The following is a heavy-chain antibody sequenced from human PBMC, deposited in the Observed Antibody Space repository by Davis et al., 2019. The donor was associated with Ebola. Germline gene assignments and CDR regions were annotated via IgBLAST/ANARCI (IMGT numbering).Heavy chain of an antibody. CDR1: GFTFSSYA. CDR3: ARDPPDYDFGRAWIYYYYMDV. J-gene: IGHJ6*03. Sequence: PGGSLRLSCAASGFTFSSYAMSWVRQAPGKGLEWVSSISSSSSFIYYADSVKGRFSISRDNAKNSLYLQMNSLRDEDTAVYYCARDPPDYDFGRAWIYYYYMDVWGKGTTVTVSS. V-gene: IGHV3-21*01. CDR2: ISSSSSFI. D-gene: IGHD3-3*01.